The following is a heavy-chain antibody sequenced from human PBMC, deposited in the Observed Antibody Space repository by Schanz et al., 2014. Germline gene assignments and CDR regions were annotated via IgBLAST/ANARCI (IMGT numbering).Heavy chain of an antibody. J-gene: IGHJ6*02. Sequence: VQLVESGGGLVKPGGSLRLSCAASGFTFSDYYMSWIRQAPGKGLEWVSDISSGSSYANYADSVKGRFTISRDNAKNARYLQTSSLGADDPAVYYCARDVDDRRGYGSGCCLGDCIDVWGQGTPVTVSS. CDR3: ARDVDDRRGYGSGCCLGDCIDV. D-gene: IGHD3-10*01. V-gene: IGHV3-11*05. CDR1: GFTFSDYY. CDR2: ISSGSSYA.